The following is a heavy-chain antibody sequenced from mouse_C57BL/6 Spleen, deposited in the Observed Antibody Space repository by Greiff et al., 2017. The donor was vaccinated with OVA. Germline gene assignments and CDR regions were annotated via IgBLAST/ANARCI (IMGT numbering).Heavy chain of an antibody. CDR3: ASNWDWAMDD. Sequence: QVQLKQPGAELVKPGASVKMSCKASGYTFTSYWITWVKQRPGQGLEWIGDIYPGSGSTNYNEKFKSKATLTVDTSSSTAYMQLSSLTSEDSAVYYCASNWDWAMDDWGQGTSVTVSS. CDR2: IYPGSGST. V-gene: IGHV1-55*01. CDR1: GYTFTSYW. D-gene: IGHD4-1*01. J-gene: IGHJ4*01.